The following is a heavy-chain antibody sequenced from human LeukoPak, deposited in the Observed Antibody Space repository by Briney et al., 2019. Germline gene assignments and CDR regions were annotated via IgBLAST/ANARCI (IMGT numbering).Heavy chain of an antibody. CDR1: GYTFTSYG. V-gene: IGHV1-18*01. CDR3: ARGSAMAQKQLVRHFDS. CDR2: ISAYNGNT. D-gene: IGHD6-6*01. Sequence: ASVKVSCKASGYTFTSYGISLVRQAPGQGLEWMGWISAYNGNTKYAQKLQDRVTMTTDTSTTTAYMEVRSLTSDDTAVYYCARGSAMAQKQLVRHFDSWGQGTLVIVSS. J-gene: IGHJ4*02.